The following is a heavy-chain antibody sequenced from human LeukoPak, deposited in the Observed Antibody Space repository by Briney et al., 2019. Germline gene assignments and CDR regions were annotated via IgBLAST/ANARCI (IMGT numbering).Heavy chain of an antibody. Sequence: SETLSLTCTVSGGSISSYYWGWIRQPPGKGLEWIGSIYYSGSTYYNPSLKSRVTISVDTSKNQFSLKLSSVTAADTAVYYCARREVTPGGNWFDPWGQGTLVTVSS. CDR2: IYYSGST. CDR3: ARREVTPGGNWFDP. D-gene: IGHD4-4*01. CDR1: GGSISSYY. J-gene: IGHJ5*02. V-gene: IGHV4-39*01.